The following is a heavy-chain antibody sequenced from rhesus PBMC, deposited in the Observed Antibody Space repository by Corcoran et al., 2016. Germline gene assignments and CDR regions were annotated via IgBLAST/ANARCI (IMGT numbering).Heavy chain of an antibody. J-gene: IGHJ4*01. Sequence: VEQLVESGGGLVQPGASLRLSCAASEFTFSCYDMHWVRQAPGKGLEWVSAITIGGGTNYPDAVKGRFTISRDNAENSLYLQMNSLRPEDTAVYYCASLGGYWGQGVLVTVSS. CDR2: ITIGGGT. CDR3: ASLGGY. D-gene: IGHD2-39*02. V-gene: IGHV3-132*01. CDR1: EFTFSCYD.